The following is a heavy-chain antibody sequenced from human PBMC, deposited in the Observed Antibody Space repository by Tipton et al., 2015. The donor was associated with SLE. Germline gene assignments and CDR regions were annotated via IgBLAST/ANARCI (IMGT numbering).Heavy chain of an antibody. CDR3: ARVTAAAGFDY. CDR1: GGSISSGSYY. D-gene: IGHD6-13*01. CDR2: IYTSGST. J-gene: IGHJ4*02. Sequence: LRLSCTVSGGSISSGSYYWSWIRQPAGKGLEWVGHIYTSGSTYYNPSLKSRVTISVDTSKNQFSLKLSSVTAADTAVYYCARVTAAAGFDYWGQGTLVTVSS. V-gene: IGHV4-61*09.